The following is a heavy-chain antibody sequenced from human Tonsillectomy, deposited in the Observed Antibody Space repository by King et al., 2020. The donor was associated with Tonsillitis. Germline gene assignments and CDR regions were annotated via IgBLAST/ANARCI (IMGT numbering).Heavy chain of an antibody. V-gene: IGHV3-9*01. CDR3: AKDKRVVITTLFDY. CDR2: ISWNSGSI. Sequence: VQLVESGGGLVQPGRSLRLSCAASGFTFDDYAMHWVRQAPGKGLEWVSGISWNSGSIDYADSLKGRFTISRDNAKNSLYLQMNSLRAEDTALYYCAKDKRVVITTLFDYWGQGTLVTVSS. D-gene: IGHD3-22*01. J-gene: IGHJ4*02. CDR1: GFTFDDYA.